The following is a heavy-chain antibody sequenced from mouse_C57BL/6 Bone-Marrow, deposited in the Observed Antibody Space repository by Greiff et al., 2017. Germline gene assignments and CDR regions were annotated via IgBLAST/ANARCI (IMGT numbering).Heavy chain of an antibody. CDR1: GYTFTSYW. CDR2: IDPSDSYT. J-gene: IGHJ2*01. CDR3: ARYGYDVGRGYYFDY. D-gene: IGHD2-2*01. V-gene: IGHV1-50*01. Sequence: VQLQQPGAELVKPGASVKLSCKASGYTFTSYWMQWVNQRPGQGLEWIGEIDPSDSYTHYNQKFKGKATLSVDTSSSKASMQLISLTSEDSAVYYCARYGYDVGRGYYFDYWGQGTTLTVSS.